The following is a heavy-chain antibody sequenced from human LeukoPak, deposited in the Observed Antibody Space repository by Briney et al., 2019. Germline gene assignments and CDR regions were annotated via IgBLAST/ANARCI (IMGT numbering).Heavy chain of an antibody. CDR2: ISSSSSTI. V-gene: IGHV3-48*01. CDR3: ASYSGIYSAFEI. CDR1: GFTFSSYS. J-gene: IGHJ3*02. D-gene: IGHD1-26*01. Sequence: GGSLRLSCAASGFTFSSYSMNWVRQAPGKGLEWVSYISSSSSTIYYADSVKGRFTISRDNAKNSLYLQMNSLRAEDTAVYYCASYSGIYSAFEIWSQGTLVTVSS.